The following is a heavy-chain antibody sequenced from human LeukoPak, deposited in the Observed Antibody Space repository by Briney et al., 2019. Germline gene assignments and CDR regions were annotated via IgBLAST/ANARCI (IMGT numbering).Heavy chain of an antibody. CDR1: GGSISSSTYC. J-gene: IGHJ2*01. V-gene: IGHV4-61*01. Sequence: PSETLSLTCTVSGGSISSSTYCWSWVRQPPGKGLEWIGYIYYSGSTNYNPSLKSRVTISVDTSKNQFSLKLSSVTAADTAVYYCASALGGYYDSSGYYFKSWYFDLWGRGTLVTVSS. CDR3: ASALGGYYDSSGYYFKSWYFDL. D-gene: IGHD3-22*01. CDR2: IYYSGST.